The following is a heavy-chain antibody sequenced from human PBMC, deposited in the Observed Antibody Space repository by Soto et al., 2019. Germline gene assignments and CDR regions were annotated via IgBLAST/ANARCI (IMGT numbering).Heavy chain of an antibody. D-gene: IGHD3-22*01. CDR1: EYTFTSEW. CDR3: VRLGKGYYYVVY. CDR2: IHPRDSEV. Sequence: EVQLVQSGPEVKKPGESLKISCKASEYTFTSEWIGWMRQMPGKGLEWMGIIHPRDSEVRYTPSFQGHVTFSADKSLNTAYLQWSSLQASDTATYYCVRLGKGYYYVVYWGQGTPLTVSS. V-gene: IGHV5-51*03. J-gene: IGHJ4*02.